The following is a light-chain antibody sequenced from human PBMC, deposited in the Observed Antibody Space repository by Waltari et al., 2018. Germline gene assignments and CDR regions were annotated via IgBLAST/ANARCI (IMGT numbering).Light chain of an antibody. Sequence: QSALTQPASVSGSPGQSITISCTGTSSDAGGYNCVSWYQPHPGKAPKLLVFDVSYRPSGASNRFSGAKSGNTASLTIAGLQAGDEADYYCSSKTSSSTVVFGGGTRLTVL. CDR1: SSDAGGYNC. CDR3: SSKTSSSTVV. CDR2: DVS. V-gene: IGLV2-14*03. J-gene: IGLJ2*01.